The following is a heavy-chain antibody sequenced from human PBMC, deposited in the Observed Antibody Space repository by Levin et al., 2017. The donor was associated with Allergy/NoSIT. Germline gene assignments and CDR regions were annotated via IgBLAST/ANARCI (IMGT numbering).Heavy chain of an antibody. CDR1: GFTFSNAW. CDR2: IKVKTDGGTT. J-gene: IGHJ3*02. D-gene: IGHD6-19*01. CDR3: ATRHPYSSGWTDAAFDS. Sequence: PGGSLRLSCAASGFTFSNAWMSWVRQAPGKGLEWVGRIKVKTDGGTTDYAAPVKGRFTVSRDDSKNTLYLQMNSLKTEDTAVYYCATRHPYSSGWTDAAFDSWGQGTLVTVSS. V-gene: IGHV3-15*01.